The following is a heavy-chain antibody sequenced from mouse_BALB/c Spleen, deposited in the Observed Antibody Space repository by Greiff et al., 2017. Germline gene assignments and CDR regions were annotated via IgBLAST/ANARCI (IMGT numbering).Heavy chain of an antibody. J-gene: IGHJ4*01. CDR3: ARAGLQGSSYVGSYYAMDY. CDR2: ISSGSSTI. V-gene: IGHV5-17*02. Sequence: EVKLMESGGGLVKPGGSLKLSCAASGFAFSSYDMSWVRQTPEKGLEWVAYISSGSSTIYYADTVKGRFTISRDNPKNTLFLQMTSLRSEDTAMYYCARAGLQGSSYVGSYYAMDYWGQGTSVTVSS. D-gene: IGHD1-1*01. CDR1: GFAFSSYD.